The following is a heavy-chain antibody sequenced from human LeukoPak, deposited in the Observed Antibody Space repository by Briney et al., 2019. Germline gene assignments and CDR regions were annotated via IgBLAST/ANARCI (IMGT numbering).Heavy chain of an antibody. Sequence: SETLSLTCTVSGGSIRSSYYYWGWIRQPPGKGLEWIGSIYDSGSTYYNPSLKSRVTISVDKSKNQFSLKLSSVTAADTAVYYCARAGDYVVYYFDYWGQGTLVTVSS. D-gene: IGHD4-17*01. CDR2: IYDSGST. CDR1: GGSIRSSYYY. J-gene: IGHJ4*02. CDR3: ARAGDYVVYYFDY. V-gene: IGHV4-39*07.